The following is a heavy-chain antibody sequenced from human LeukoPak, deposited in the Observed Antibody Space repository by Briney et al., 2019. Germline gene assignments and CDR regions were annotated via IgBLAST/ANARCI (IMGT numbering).Heavy chain of an antibody. D-gene: IGHD3-10*01. CDR2: MNPNSGDT. CDR3: ARGPFGTGSYFDF. J-gene: IGHJ4*02. Sequence: ASVKVSCKASGYTFTSYDINWVRRATGQGLEWMGWMNPNSGDTGYAQKFQGRVTMTRDTSISTAYMDLSSLRSEDTAVYYCARGPFGTGSYFDFWGQGTLVTVSS. CDR1: GYTFTSYD. V-gene: IGHV1-8*01.